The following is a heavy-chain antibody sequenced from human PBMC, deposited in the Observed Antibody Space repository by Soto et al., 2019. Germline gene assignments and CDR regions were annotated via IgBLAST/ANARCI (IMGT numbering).Heavy chain of an antibody. J-gene: IGHJ6*02. CDR3: ARDYRPPSAGSMDV. V-gene: IGHV4-30-4*01. CDR1: NGSISRGDYH. D-gene: IGHD2-15*01. CDR2: IYYSGRT. Sequence: PSETLSLTCTVSNGSISRGDYHWSWIRQPPGKGLEWIGAIYYSGRTYYNPSLKSRIRISVDTSKNQLSLKVNSVTAADTAVYYFARDYRPPSAGSMDVWGQGTTVTVSS.